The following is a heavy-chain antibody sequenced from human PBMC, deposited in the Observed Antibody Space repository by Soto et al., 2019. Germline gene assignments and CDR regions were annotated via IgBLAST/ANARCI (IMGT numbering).Heavy chain of an antibody. J-gene: IGHJ3*02. Sequence: LRLSCAASGFTFRIYSMHWVRQSPGKGLEWVAVMWYDGTNKYYGESVKGRFTISRDNSENTLYLQMNSLRVEDTAVYYCARDATFGTKGGSFDIWGHGTLVTVS. CDR1: GFTFRIYS. CDR2: MWYDGTNK. V-gene: IGHV3-33*01. CDR3: ARDATFGTKGGSFDI. D-gene: IGHD3-16*01.